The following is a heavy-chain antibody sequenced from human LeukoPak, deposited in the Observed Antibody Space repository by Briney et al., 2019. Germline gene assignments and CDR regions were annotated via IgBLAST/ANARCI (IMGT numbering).Heavy chain of an antibody. CDR3: ARVTSSSWYFDY. V-gene: IGHV3-48*04. J-gene: IGHJ4*02. CDR1: GFSFSSYS. CDR2: ISISSNTI. Sequence: GGSLRLSCTASGFSFSSYSMNWVRQAPGKGLEWVSHISISSNTIYYADSVRGRFTISRDNAKNSLYLQMNSLRVEDTAVYYCARVTSSSWYFDYWGQGTLVTVSS. D-gene: IGHD6-13*01.